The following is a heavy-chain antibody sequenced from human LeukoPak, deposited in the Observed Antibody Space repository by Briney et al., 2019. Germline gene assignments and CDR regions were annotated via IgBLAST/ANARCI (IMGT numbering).Heavy chain of an antibody. D-gene: IGHD3-10*01. CDR2: INQDGSEK. J-gene: IGHJ4*02. CDR1: GFTFSSYA. V-gene: IGHV3-7*04. Sequence: GGSLRLSCAASGFTFSSYALSWVRQAPGKGLEWVANINQDGSEKYYVDSVKGRFTISRDNAKNSLYLQVNSLRGEDTAVYYCARDGYGSGSHDYWGQGTLVTVSS. CDR3: ARDGYGSGSHDY.